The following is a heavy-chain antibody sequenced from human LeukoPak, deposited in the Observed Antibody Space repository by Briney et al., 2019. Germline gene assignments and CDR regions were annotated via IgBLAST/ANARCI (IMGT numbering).Heavy chain of an antibody. Sequence: SVKVSCKASGGTFSSYAISWVRQAPGQGLEWMGGIIPIFGTANYAQKFQGRVTITADESTSTAYMELSSLRSEDTAVYYCARDPRYGSGSYPSYYYYGMDVWGQGTTVTVSS. J-gene: IGHJ6*02. CDR1: GGTFSSYA. CDR3: ARDPRYGSGSYPSYYYYGMDV. V-gene: IGHV1-69*13. CDR2: IIPIFGTA. D-gene: IGHD3-10*01.